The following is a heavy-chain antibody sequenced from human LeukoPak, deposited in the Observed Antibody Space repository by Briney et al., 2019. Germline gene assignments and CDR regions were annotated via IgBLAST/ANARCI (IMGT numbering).Heavy chain of an antibody. V-gene: IGHV5-51*01. CDR1: GCRFTSYW. J-gene: IGHJ1*01. CDR2: IYPGDSDT. CDR3: ARSGYYDSSGYYELPPEYFQH. Sequence: GEALKISFKGSGCRFTSYWIGWGRRMPGKSLEWMGIIYPGDSDTRYSPSFQGQVTISADKSISTAYLQWSSLKASDTAMYYCARSGYYDSSGYYELPPEYFQHWGQGTLVTVSS. D-gene: IGHD3-22*01.